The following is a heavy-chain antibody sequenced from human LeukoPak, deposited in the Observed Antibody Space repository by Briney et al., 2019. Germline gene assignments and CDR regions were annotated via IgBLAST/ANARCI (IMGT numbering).Heavy chain of an antibody. Sequence: SETLSLTCTVSGGSISSSSYYWGWIRQPPGKGLEWIGYIYYSGSTNYNPSLKSRVTISVDTSKNQFSLKLSSVTAADTAVYYCASTYPYCGGDCFIDPWGQGTLVTVSS. CDR3: ASTYPYCGGDCFIDP. CDR2: IYYSGST. J-gene: IGHJ5*02. CDR1: GGSISSSSYY. V-gene: IGHV4-61*05. D-gene: IGHD2-21*02.